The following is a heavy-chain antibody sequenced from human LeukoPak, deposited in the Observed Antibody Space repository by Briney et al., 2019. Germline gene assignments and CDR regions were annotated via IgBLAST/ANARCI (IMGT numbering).Heavy chain of an antibody. J-gene: IGHJ3*02. CDR2: IWYDGSNE. V-gene: IGHV3-33*01. D-gene: IGHD1-26*01. CDR1: GFTFSTYG. Sequence: PGRSLRLSCAASGFTFSTYGMHWVRQAPGKGLEWVAVIWYDGSNENYVDSAKGRFTISRDNSKSTLYLQMKSLRAEDTAVYYCARNGIVGATNAFDIWGQGTMVTVSS. CDR3: ARNGIVGATNAFDI.